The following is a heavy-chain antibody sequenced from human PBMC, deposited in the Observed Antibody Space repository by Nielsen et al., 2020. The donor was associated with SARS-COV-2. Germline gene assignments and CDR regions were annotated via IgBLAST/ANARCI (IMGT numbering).Heavy chain of an antibody. CDR2: ISSSGSTI. D-gene: IGHD4-23*01. J-gene: IGHJ4*02. CDR1: GFTFSRYE. V-gene: IGHV3-48*03. Sequence: GESRTIACAASGFTFSRYEMNWVRQAPGKGLEWVSYISSSGSTIYYADSVKGRFTISRDNAKNSLYLQMHSLIAVVTAVYYCARDGRSNGDYGGFDYWGQGTLVTVSS. CDR3: ARDGRSNGDYGGFDY.